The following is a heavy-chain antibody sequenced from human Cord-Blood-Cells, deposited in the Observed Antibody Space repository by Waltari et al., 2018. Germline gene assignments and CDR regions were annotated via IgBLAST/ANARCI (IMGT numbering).Heavy chain of an antibody. V-gene: IGHV3-21*01. Sequence: EVQLVESGGGLVKPGGSLRLSCAASGFTFSSYSMNWVRQAPGKGLEWVSSISSSSSYIYYADSVKGRFTSSRDNAKNSLYLQMTSLRAEDTAVYYCASSQYYDFWSGYYTSPKYFQHWGQGTLITVSS. CDR2: ISSSSSYI. J-gene: IGHJ1*01. CDR1: GFTFSSYS. CDR3: ASSQYYDFWSGYYTSPKYFQH. D-gene: IGHD3-3*01.